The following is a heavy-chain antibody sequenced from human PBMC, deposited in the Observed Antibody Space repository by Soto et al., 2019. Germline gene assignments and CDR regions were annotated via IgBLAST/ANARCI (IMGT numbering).Heavy chain of an antibody. Sequence: SVKVSFKASGGCFISYAVIWVRQAPGQGLEWMGGIIPIFGTANYAQKFQGRVTITADESTSTAYMELSSLRSEDTAVYYCARVRIFGPFDYWGQGTLVNVSS. J-gene: IGHJ4*02. V-gene: IGHV1-69*01. CDR3: ARVRIFGPFDY. D-gene: IGHD2-15*01. CDR1: GGCFISYA. CDR2: IIPIFGTA.